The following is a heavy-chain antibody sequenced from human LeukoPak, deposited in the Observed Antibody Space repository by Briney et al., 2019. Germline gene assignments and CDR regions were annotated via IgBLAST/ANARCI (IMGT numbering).Heavy chain of an antibody. J-gene: IGHJ4*02. CDR2: IIPIFGTA. Sequence: ASVKVSCKASGGTFSSYAISWVRQAPGQGLEWMGGIIPIFGTANYAQKFQGRVTITTDESTSTAYMELSSLRSEDTAVYYCARGYCSSTSCWGGYYFDYWGQGTLVTVSS. D-gene: IGHD2-2*01. CDR3: ARGYCSSTSCWGGYYFDY. V-gene: IGHV1-69*05. CDR1: GGTFSSYA.